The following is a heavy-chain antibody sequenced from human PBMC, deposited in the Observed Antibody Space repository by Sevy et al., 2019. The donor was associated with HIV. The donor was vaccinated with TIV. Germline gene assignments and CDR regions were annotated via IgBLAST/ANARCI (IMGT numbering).Heavy chain of an antibody. J-gene: IGHJ4*02. V-gene: IGHV3-7*01. Sequence: GGSLRLSCAASGFRLNTYWMSWVRQAPGKGLEWVANIKQDGRVTYYVDSVKGRFTISRDNARNFLYLQMNSLRAEDTARYYCVRAVAADGSFWGQGTLVTVSS. CDR3: VRAVAADGSF. D-gene: IGHD6-13*01. CDR2: IKQDGRVT. CDR1: GFRLNTYW.